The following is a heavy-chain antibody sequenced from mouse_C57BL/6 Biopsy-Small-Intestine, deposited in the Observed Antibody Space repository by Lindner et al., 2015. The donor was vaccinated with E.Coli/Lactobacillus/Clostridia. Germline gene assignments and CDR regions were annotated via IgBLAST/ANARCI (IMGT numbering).Heavy chain of an antibody. CDR1: GYTFTGNY. Sequence: SVKVSCKASGYTFTGNYMRWVRQAPGQGLEWMGWINPESGGTIYAPKFHGRVTMTSDTSITTGYMELRSLTSDDTATYYCATGLVGISGTYRGYWGQGTLVTVSS. CDR2: INPESGGT. J-gene: IGHJ4*01. D-gene: IGHD1-1*02. V-gene: IGHV1-72*04. CDR3: ATGLVGISGTYRGY.